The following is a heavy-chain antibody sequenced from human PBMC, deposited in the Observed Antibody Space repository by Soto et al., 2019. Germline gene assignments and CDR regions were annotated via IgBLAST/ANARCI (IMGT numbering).Heavy chain of an antibody. CDR3: ARVYPSDTRYGYVGNNWFDP. D-gene: IGHD5-18*01. CDR1: GFTFNSYG. V-gene: IGHV3-53*05. Sequence: LRLSCAASGFTFNSYGMHWVRQAPGKGLEWVSVIYSGGSTFYADSVKGRFTISRDNSKNTLYLHMNSLRSEDTAVYYCARVYPSDTRYGYVGNNWFDPWGQGTLVTVSS. J-gene: IGHJ5*02. CDR2: IYSGGST.